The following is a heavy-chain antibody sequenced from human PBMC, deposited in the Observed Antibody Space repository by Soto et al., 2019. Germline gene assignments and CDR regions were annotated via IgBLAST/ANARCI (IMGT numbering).Heavy chain of an antibody. CDR2: IYATGTT. J-gene: IGHJ5*02. CDR3: VRDGTKTLRDWFDP. Sequence: SETLSLTCTVSGASISGFYWSWIRKSAGKGLEWIGRIYATGTTDYNPSLKSRVMTSVDTSKKQFSLKLRSVTAADTAAYYCVRDGTKTLRDWFDPWGQGISVTVSS. V-gene: IGHV4-4*07. D-gene: IGHD1-1*01. CDR1: GASISGFY.